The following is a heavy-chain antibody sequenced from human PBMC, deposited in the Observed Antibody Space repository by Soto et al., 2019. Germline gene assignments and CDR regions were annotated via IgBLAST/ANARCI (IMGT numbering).Heavy chain of an antibody. D-gene: IGHD3-22*01. Sequence: QVQLVEPGGGVVQPGRSLRLSCTASGFSVSTHVIHWVRQAPGKGLEWVAVLWYDGSREYYAESVKGRFTISRDNSKNTMYLQMNSLRAEDTAVYYCARVPRYDTWYFDYWGQGTLATVSS. CDR2: LWYDGSRE. J-gene: IGHJ4*02. V-gene: IGHV3-33*01. CDR3: ARVPRYDTWYFDY. CDR1: GFSVSTHV.